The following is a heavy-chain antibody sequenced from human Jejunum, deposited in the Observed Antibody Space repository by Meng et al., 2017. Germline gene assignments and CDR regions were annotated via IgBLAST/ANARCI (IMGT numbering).Heavy chain of an antibody. J-gene: IGHJ5*02. CDR2: INTDNGKT. CDR3: ARVYCSGGSCYEPNWFDP. V-gene: IGHV1-3*04. D-gene: IGHD2-15*01. CDR1: GNTFTSYA. Sequence: QVQVVESGAEVKKPGASVKVSCKASGNTFTSYAMHWVRQAPGQRLEWMGWINTDNGKTKYSQKFQGRVTITWDTSASTVHMELHSLTSEDTAVYYCARVYCSGGSCYEPNWFDPWGQGTLVTVSS.